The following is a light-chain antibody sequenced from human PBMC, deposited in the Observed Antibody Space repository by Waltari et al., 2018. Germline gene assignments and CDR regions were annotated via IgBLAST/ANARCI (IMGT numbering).Light chain of an antibody. V-gene: IGLV1-47*01. CDR1: TSNIGRNY. CDR2: RNN. CDR3: ATGDGSLTAWV. J-gene: IGLJ3*02. Sequence: QSVLTQPPSASGTPGQRVTISCSGSTSNIGRNYVYWYQQFPGTAPKLLVYRNNERPAGVHDRISGSKSGTSASLAISALRSEDEADYYCATGDGSLTAWVFGGGTKVTVL.